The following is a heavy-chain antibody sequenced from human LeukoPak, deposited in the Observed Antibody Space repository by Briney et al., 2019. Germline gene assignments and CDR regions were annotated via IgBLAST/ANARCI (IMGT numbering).Heavy chain of an antibody. D-gene: IGHD6-6*01. V-gene: IGHV4-34*01. Sequence: SETLSLTCAVYGGSFSGYYWSWIRQPPGKGLEWIGEINHSGSTNYNPSLKSRVTISVDTSKSQFSLKLSSVTAADTAVYYCATNLGKSIAARWGQGTLVTVSS. CDR2: INHSGST. J-gene: IGHJ4*02. CDR1: GGSFSGYY. CDR3: ATNLGKSIAAR.